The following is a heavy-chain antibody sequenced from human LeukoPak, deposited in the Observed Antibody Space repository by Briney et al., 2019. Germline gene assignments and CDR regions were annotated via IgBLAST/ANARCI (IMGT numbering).Heavy chain of an antibody. D-gene: IGHD2-15*01. CDR2: VFSGGNT. J-gene: IGHJ4*02. V-gene: IGHV4-4*07. Sequence: KTSETLSLTCTVSSGSIYSYYWSWIRQTSGKRLEWIGRVFSGGNTDYNPSLKSRLTMSVDTSNNQFSLSLDSVTAADTAVYYCARERDCSGGGRQGPFDYWGQGTLVTVSS. CDR1: SGSIYSYY. CDR3: ARERDCSGGGRQGPFDY.